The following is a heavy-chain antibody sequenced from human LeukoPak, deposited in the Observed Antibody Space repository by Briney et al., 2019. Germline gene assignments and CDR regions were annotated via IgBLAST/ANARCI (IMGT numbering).Heavy chain of an antibody. J-gene: IGHJ3*02. CDR3: ARDSSSWHHDAFDI. Sequence: QPGGSLRLSCAASGFIFSSYWMSWVRQAPGKGLEWVAKIRQDGDERYYVDSVKGRFTISRDNANDSLYLQMTSLRAEDTAVYYCARDSSSWHHDAFDIWGHGTMVTVSS. CDR1: GFIFSSYW. V-gene: IGHV3-7*01. D-gene: IGHD6-13*01. CDR2: IRQDGDER.